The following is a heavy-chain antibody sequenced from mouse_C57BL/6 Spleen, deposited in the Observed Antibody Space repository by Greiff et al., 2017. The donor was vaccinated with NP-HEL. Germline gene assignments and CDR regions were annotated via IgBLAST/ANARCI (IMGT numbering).Heavy chain of an antibody. J-gene: IGHJ1*03. D-gene: IGHD1-1*01. V-gene: IGHV1-4*01. CDR2: INPSSGYT. CDR3: ARSDYGRLWYFDV. Sequence: QVQLQQSGAELARPGASVKMSCKASGYTFTSYTMHWVKQRPGQGLEWIGYINPSSGYTKYNQKFKDKATLTADKSSSTAYMQLSSLTSEDSAVYYCARSDYGRLWYFDVWGTGTTVTVSS. CDR1: GYTFTSYT.